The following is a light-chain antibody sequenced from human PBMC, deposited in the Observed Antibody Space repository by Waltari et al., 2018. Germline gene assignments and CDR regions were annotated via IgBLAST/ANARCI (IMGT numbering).Light chain of an antibody. J-gene: IGKJ3*01. CDR1: QSLLHSSRNKNY. Sequence: DIVMTQSPDPLGVSLGVRATIHCRPSQSLLHSSRNKNYLAWYQQKAGQSPKLLIYWASTRESGVPDRFSGSGSGTDFTLTISSLQAEDVAVYYCQQYYTTPFTFGPGTKVDIK. V-gene: IGKV4-1*01. CDR2: WAS. CDR3: QQYYTTPFT.